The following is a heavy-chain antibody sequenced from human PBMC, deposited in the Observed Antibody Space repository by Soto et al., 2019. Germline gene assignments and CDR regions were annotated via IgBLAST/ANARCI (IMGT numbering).Heavy chain of an antibody. CDR3: AGGIWNDNAY. J-gene: IGHJ4*02. CDR1: GFTFSGNW. CDR2: INPDGSNT. Sequence: PGGSLRLSCAASGFTFSGNWMHWVRQAPGKGLLWVSRINPDGSNTDYADSVKGRFTISRDNAKNTLYLQMNSLRAEDTTVYYCAGGIWNDNAYWGQGTLVTVSS. V-gene: IGHV3-74*01. D-gene: IGHD1-1*01.